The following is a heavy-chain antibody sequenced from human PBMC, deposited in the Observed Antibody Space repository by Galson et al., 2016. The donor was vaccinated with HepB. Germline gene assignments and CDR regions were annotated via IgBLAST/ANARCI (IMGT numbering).Heavy chain of an antibody. D-gene: IGHD4-17*01. CDR2: IKSDGSEK. Sequence: SLRLSCAASGFTFSSFRVSWVRQAPGKGLEWVANIKSDGSEKYYVDSVKGRFTISRDNAQNSLYLQMNSLRVEDTAVYYCARVGVTTDYWGQGTLVTVSS. V-gene: IGHV3-7*01. CDR1: GFTFSSFR. CDR3: ARVGVTTDY. J-gene: IGHJ4*02.